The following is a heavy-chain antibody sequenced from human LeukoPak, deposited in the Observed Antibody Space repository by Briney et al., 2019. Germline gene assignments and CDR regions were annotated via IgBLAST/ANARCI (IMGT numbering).Heavy chain of an antibody. J-gene: IGHJ6*02. V-gene: IGHV3-23*01. CDR3: AKAQYYGSSLMDV. CDR2: ISGSGSST. CDR1: GFTFSSYA. D-gene: IGHD3-10*01. Sequence: GGSLRLSCAASGFTFSSYAMSWVRQAPGKGLEWVSAISGSGSSTYYPASVKGRFNISRDNSKNTLYLQMNSLRAEHTAVDYCAKAQYYGSSLMDVWGQGTTVTVYS.